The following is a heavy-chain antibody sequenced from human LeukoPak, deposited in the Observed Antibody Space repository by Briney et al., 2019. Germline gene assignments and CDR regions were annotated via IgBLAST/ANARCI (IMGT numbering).Heavy chain of an antibody. CDR1: GFTFSSYA. V-gene: IGHV3-23*01. D-gene: IGHD3-10*01. CDR3: FLPMVRGVIDNWFDP. J-gene: IGHJ5*02. CDR2: ISGSGGST. Sequence: GGSLRLSCAASGFTFSSYAMSWVRQAPGKGLEWVSAISGSGGSTYYADSVKGRFTISRDNSKNTLYLQMNSLRAEDTAVYYCFLPMVRGVIDNWFDPWGQGTLVTVSS.